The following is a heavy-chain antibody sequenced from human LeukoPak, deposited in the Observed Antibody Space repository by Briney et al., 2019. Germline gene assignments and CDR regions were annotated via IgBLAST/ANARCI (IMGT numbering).Heavy chain of an antibody. D-gene: IGHD3-10*01. V-gene: IGHV3-21*01. CDR3: ARDLYYYGSGNYVPGLPDY. CDR2: ISSGSTYR. Sequence: GGSLRLSCTASGFTFNSYTMNWVRQAPGKGLEWVSSISSGSTYRYYADSVKGRFTISRDNAENSLYLQMNDLRAEDTAVYYCARDLYYYGSGNYVPGLPDYWGQGTLVTVSS. J-gene: IGHJ4*02. CDR1: GFTFNSYT.